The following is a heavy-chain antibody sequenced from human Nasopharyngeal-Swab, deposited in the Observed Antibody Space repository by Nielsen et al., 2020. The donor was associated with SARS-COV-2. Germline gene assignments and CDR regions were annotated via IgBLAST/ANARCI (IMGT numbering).Heavy chain of an antibody. CDR3: ARHLPLRFLERLFPDYFDY. V-gene: IGHV3-21*01. J-gene: IGHJ4*02. CDR1: GFTFSSYS. Sequence: GGSLRLSCAASGFTFSSYSMNWVRQAPGKGLEWVSSISSSSSYIYYADSVKGRFTISRDNAKNSLYLQMNSLRAEDTAVYYCARHLPLRFLERLFPDYFDYWGQGTLVTVSS. CDR2: ISSSSSYI. D-gene: IGHD3-3*01.